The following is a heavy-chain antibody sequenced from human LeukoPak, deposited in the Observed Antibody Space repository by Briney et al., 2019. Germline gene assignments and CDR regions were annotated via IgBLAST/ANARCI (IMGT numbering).Heavy chain of an antibody. D-gene: IGHD5-12*01. CDR1: GFTFSSFA. CDR3: AKEWLRFDY. V-gene: IGHV3-23*01. J-gene: IGHJ4*02. Sequence: GGSLRLSCAASGFTFSSFAMSWVRQAPGKGLEWVSTISGSGASTYYADSVKGRFTISRDNSKNTLSLQMNSLRAEDTALYYCAKEWLRFDYWGQETLVTVSS. CDR2: ISGSGAST.